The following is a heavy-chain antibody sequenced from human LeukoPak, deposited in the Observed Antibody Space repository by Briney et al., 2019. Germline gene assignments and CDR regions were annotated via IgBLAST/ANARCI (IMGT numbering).Heavy chain of an antibody. V-gene: IGHV4-34*01. D-gene: IGHD3-10*01. CDR1: GGSFSGYY. J-gene: IGHJ6*03. Sequence: PSETLSLTCAVYGGSFSGYYWSWIRQPPGKGLEWIGEINHSGSTNYNPSLKSRVTISVDTSKNQFSLKLSSVTAADTAVYYCARGAGSGSYLYYYMDVWGKGTTVTVSS. CDR2: INHSGST. CDR3: ARGAGSGSYLYYYMDV.